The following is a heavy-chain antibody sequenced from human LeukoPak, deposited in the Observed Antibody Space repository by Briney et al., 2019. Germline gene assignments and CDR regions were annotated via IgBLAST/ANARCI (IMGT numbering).Heavy chain of an antibody. D-gene: IGHD3-16*01. CDR3: ARVDLYYDSGYTQAANDY. J-gene: IGHJ4*02. V-gene: IGHV1-18*01. CDR2: VSAYNGAT. Sequence: ASVKVSCKASGYIFTGYAISWVRQAPGQGLGWMGWVSAYNGATNYAQNFQDRVTMTTDTPTTTAYMELRSLRFDDTAVYYCARVDLYYDSGYTQAANDYWGQGTLVTVSS. CDR1: GYIFTGYA.